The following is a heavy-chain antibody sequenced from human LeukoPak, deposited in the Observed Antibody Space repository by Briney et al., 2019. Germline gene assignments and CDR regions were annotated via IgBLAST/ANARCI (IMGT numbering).Heavy chain of an antibody. J-gene: IGHJ5*02. CDR1: GFTFSGSA. V-gene: IGHV3-73*01. D-gene: IGHD6-19*01. CDR2: IRSKANSYAT. CDR3: TVLGSSCWYNWFVP. Sequence: PGGSLRLSCAASGFTFSGSAMHWVRQASGKGLEWVGRIRSKANSYATAYAASVKGRFTISRDDSKKTAYLQMNSLKTEDTAVYCCTVLGSSCWYNWFVPWGQGTLVSVSS.